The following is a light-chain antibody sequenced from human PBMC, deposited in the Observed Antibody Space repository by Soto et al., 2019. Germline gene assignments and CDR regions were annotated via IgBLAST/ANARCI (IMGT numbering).Light chain of an antibody. CDR1: SSNIGNNY. CDR3: GTLDSSLSAGV. J-gene: IGLJ2*01. Sequence: QSVLTQPPSVSAAPGQKVTISCSGSSSNIGNNYVSWYQQLPGTAPKLLTYDNDKRPSGIPDRFSGSKSGTSATLGITGLQTGDEADYYCGTLDSSLSAGVFGGGTKLTVL. V-gene: IGLV1-51*01. CDR2: DND.